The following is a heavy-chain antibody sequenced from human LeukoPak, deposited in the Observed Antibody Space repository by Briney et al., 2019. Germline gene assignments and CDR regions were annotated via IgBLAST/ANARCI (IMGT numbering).Heavy chain of an antibody. CDR1: GGYFGGYY. V-gene: IGHV4-34*01. J-gene: IGHJ6*03. CDR3: ARVSDSGSNYYYYYYYMDV. Sequence: SETLSLTCAVYGGYFGGYYWSWIRQPPGKGLEWIGEINHSGSTNYNPSLKSRVTISVDTSKNQFSLKLSSVTVADTAVYYCARVSDSGSNYYYYYYYMDVWGKGTTVTVSS. D-gene: IGHD6-6*01. CDR2: INHSGST.